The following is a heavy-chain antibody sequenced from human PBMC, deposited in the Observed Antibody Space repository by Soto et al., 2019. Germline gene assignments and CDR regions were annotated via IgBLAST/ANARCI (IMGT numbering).Heavy chain of an antibody. CDR2: INHSGST. J-gene: IGHJ4*02. V-gene: IGHV4-34*01. CDR3: ARRVWNYSFDY. Sequence: QVQLQQWGAGLLKPSETLSLTCAVYGGSFSGYYWSWIRQPPGKGLEWIGEINHSGSTNYNPSLKSRVTISVDTSKNQFSLKLSTVTAADTAVYYCARRVWNYSFDYWGLGTLVTVSS. CDR1: GGSFSGYY. D-gene: IGHD1-7*01.